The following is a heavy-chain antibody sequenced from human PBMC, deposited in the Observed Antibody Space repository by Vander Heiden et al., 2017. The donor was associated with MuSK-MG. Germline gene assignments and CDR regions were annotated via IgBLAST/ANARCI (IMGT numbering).Heavy chain of an antibody. Sequence: QLQLVESGGGVVQPGRSLRLSSAASGFTFSRYVMYWVRQAPGKGLEWVAIIWYDGSNKYYADSVKGRFTISRDNSKNTLFLQMNSLRAEDTAVYYCARSQSGVAVAGPDYWGQGTLVTVSS. J-gene: IGHJ4*02. D-gene: IGHD6-19*01. V-gene: IGHV3-33*01. CDR2: IWYDGSNK. CDR1: GFTFSRYV. CDR3: ARSQSGVAVAGPDY.